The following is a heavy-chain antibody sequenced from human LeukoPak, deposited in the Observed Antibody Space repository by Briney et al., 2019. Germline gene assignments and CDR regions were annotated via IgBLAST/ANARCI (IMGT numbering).Heavy chain of an antibody. CDR2: INHSGST. D-gene: IGHD3-10*01. J-gene: IGHJ5*02. CDR3: ARERITMVRGVIRRGNWFDP. V-gene: IGHV4-34*01. CDR1: GGSFSGYY. Sequence: SETLSLTCAVYGGSFSGYYWSWIRQPPGKGLEWIGEINHSGSTNYNPSLKSRVTISVDTPKNQFSLKLSSVTAADTAVYYCARERITMVRGVIRRGNWFDPWGQGTLVTVSS.